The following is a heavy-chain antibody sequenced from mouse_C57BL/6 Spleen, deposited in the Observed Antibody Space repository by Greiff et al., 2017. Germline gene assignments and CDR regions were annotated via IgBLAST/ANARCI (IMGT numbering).Heavy chain of an antibody. CDR3: ASLDSSGYWFAY. CDR2: ICSDGST. J-gene: IGHJ3*01. D-gene: IGHD3-2*02. V-gene: IGHV2-6*03. CDR1: GFSLTSYG. Sequence: VQLVESGPGLVAPSPSLSISCTASGFSLTSYGVHWVRQPPGKGLEWLVVICSDGSTTYNSALKSRLSISKDNSKYQVFLKMNSLQTDDTAMYYCASLDSSGYWFAYWGQGTLVTVSA.